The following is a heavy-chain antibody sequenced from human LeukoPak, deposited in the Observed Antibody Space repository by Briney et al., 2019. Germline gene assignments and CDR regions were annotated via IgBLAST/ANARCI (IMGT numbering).Heavy chain of an antibody. CDR1: GFTVSSNY. D-gene: IGHD4-17*01. CDR3: ARGSVDGDYLFS. Sequence: GSLRLSCAASGFTVSSNYMSWVRQAPGKGLEWVSVIYSGGSAYYADSVKGRFTISRDNSKNTLYLQMNSLRAEDTAVYYCARGSVDGDYLFSWGQGTLVTVSS. V-gene: IGHV3-53*01. CDR2: IYSGGSA. J-gene: IGHJ5*02.